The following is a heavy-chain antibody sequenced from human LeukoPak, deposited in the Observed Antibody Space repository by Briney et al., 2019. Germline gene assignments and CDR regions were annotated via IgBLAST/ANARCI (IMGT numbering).Heavy chain of an antibody. J-gene: IGHJ5*02. CDR3: ARGAHYYDFWSGYWNWFDP. V-gene: IGHV1-69*10. Sequence: SVKVSCKASGGTFSSYAISWVRQAPGQGLEWMGGIIPILGIANYAQKFQGRVTITADKSTSTAYMELSSLRSEDTAVYYCARGAHYYDFWSGYWNWFDPWGQGTLVTVSS. CDR2: IIPILGIA. D-gene: IGHD3-3*01. CDR1: GGTFSSYA.